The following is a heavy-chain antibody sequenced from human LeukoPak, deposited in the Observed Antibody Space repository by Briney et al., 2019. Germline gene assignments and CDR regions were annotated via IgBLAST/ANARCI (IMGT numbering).Heavy chain of an antibody. Sequence: GGSLRLSCAASGFTFSSYSMNWVRQAPGKGLEWVPYISSSSTIYYADSVKGRFTISRDNAKNSLYLQMNSLRAEDTAVYYCARDRGIAVADYFDYWGQGTLVTVSS. V-gene: IGHV3-48*01. CDR2: ISSSSTI. D-gene: IGHD6-19*01. CDR1: GFTFSSYS. J-gene: IGHJ4*02. CDR3: ARDRGIAVADYFDY.